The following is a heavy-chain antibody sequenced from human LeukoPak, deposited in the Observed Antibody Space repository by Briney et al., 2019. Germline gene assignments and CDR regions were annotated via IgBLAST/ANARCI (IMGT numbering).Heavy chain of an antibody. J-gene: IGHJ4*02. CDR1: RFTFSSYA. CDR2: INHSGST. V-gene: IGHV4-34*08. CDR3: AGDGGNGAFDY. Sequence: GSLRLSCAASRFTFSSYAMSWIRQPPGKGLEWIGEINHSGSTNYNPSLKSRVTISVDTSKNQFSLKLSSVTAADSAVYYCAGDGGNGAFDYWGQGTLVTVSS. D-gene: IGHD4-23*01.